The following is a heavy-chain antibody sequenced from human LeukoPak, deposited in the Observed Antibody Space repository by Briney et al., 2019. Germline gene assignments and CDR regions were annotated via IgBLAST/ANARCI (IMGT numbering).Heavy chain of an antibody. V-gene: IGHV1-69*13. D-gene: IGHD2-2*02. CDR1: GGTFSSYA. CDR2: IIPIFGTA. CDR3: ATRSGYCSSTSCYTWYYYYGMDV. J-gene: IGHJ6*04. Sequence: SVKVSYKASGGTFSSYAISWVRQAPGQGLEWMGGIIPIFGTANYAQKFQGRVTITADESTSTAYMELSSLGSEDTAVYYCATRSGYCSSTSCYTWYYYYGMDVWGKGTTVTVSS.